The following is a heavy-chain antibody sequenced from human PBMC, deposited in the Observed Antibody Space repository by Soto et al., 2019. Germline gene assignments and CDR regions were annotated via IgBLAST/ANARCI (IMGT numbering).Heavy chain of an antibody. D-gene: IGHD6-19*01. CDR1: GFTFSSYG. J-gene: IGHJ6*02. CDR2: IWYDGSNK. CDR3: ARVAVAGSDSAMDV. Sequence: PGGSLRLSCAASGFTFSSYGMHWVRQAPGKGLEWVAVIWYDGSNKYYADSVKGRFTISRDNSKNTLYLQMNSLRAEDTAVYYCARVAVAGSDSAMDVWGHGTTVTVSS. V-gene: IGHV3-33*01.